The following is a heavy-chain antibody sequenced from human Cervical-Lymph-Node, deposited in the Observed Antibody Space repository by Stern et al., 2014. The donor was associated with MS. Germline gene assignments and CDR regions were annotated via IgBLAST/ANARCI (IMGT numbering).Heavy chain of an antibody. CDR3: ARDNITVAGGDYYYYGMDV. J-gene: IGHJ6*02. V-gene: IGHV1-46*01. D-gene: IGHD6-19*01. CDR2: INSSGGST. Sequence: DQLVESGAEVKKPGASVKVSCKASRYIFTSYYIHWVRQAPGQGLEWMGIINSSGGSTSYAQKFQGRVTMTRDTSTSTVYMELSSLRSEDTAVYYCARDNITVAGGDYYYYGMDVWGQGTTVTVSS. CDR1: RYIFTSYY.